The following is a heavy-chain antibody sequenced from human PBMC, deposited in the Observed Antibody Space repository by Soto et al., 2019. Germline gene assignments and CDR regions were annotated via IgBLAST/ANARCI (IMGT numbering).Heavy chain of an antibody. CDR1: RFTFSSYS. CDR2: ISSSSSYI. D-gene: IGHD2-15*01. Sequence: EVQLVESGGGLVKPGGSLRLSCAASRFTFSSYSMNWVRQAPGKGLEWVSSISSSSSYIYYADSVKGRFTISRDNAKNSLYLQMNSLRAEDTAVYYCARVRCSGGSCYSYYGMDVWGQGTTVTVSS. J-gene: IGHJ6*02. CDR3: ARVRCSGGSCYSYYGMDV. V-gene: IGHV3-21*01.